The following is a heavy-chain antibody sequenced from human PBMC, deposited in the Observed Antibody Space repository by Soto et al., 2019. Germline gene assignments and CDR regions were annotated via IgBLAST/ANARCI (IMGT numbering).Heavy chain of an antibody. CDR3: AKLSGYGIGAGTFDI. Sequence: GGSLRLSCAASGFTFSSYAMHWVRQAPGKGLEWVAVISYDGSNKYYADAVKGRFTISRDNSKNTLYLQMNSLRAEDTAVYYCAKLSGYGIGAGTFDIWGQGTMVTVSS. D-gene: IGHD5-12*01. CDR2: ISYDGSNK. V-gene: IGHV3-30-3*02. CDR1: GFTFSSYA. J-gene: IGHJ3*02.